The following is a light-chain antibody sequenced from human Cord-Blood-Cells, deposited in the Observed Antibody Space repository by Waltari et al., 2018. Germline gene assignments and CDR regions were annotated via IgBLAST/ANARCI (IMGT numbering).Light chain of an antibody. V-gene: IGLV2-14*01. CDR2: EVS. CDR1: SSDVGGYNY. Sequence: SALTQPASVSGSPGQSITICCTGTSSDVGGYNYVSWYQQHPGKAPKLMIYEVSTRPSGVSNRFSGSKSGNTASLTISGLQAEDEADYYCSSYTSSSTLYVFGTGTKVTVL. J-gene: IGLJ1*01. CDR3: SSYTSSSTLYV.